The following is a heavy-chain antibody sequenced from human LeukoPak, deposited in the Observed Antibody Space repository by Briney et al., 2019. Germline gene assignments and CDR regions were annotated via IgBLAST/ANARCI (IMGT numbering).Heavy chain of an antibody. CDR1: GYTFTSYG. J-gene: IGHJ4*02. V-gene: IGHV1-18*01. D-gene: IGHD3-10*01. Sequence: ASVKVSCKASGYTFTSYGISWVRQAPGQGLEWMGWISAYNGNTNYAQKLQGRVTMTTDTSTSTAYMELRSLRSDDTAVYYCARDYGGGSGSSEIDYWGQGTLVTVSS. CDR3: ARDYGGGSGSSEIDY. CDR2: ISAYNGNT.